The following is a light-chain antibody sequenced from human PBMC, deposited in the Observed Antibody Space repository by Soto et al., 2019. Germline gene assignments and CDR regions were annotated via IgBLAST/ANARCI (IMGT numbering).Light chain of an antibody. CDR3: QSYDTSLSSGV. V-gene: IGLV1-40*01. CDR1: SSNIGAGYD. J-gene: IGLJ3*02. CDR2: SNT. Sequence: QSVLTLPPSVSGAPGQRVTISCTGSSSNIGAGYDVHWYQQLPGTAPKLLIYSNTNRPSGVPDRFSGSKSGTSASLAITGLQAEDEGDYFCQSYDTSLSSGVFGGGTKLTVL.